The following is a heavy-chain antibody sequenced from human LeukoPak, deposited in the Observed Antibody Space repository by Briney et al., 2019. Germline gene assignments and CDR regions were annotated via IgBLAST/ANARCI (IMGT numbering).Heavy chain of an antibody. CDR2: IYPGDSDM. V-gene: IGHV5-51*01. CDR3: ARHTVPYGGSSSGGIDY. J-gene: IGHJ4*02. CDR1: GYRFTSYW. Sequence: GESLKISCKGSGYRFTSYWIGWVRQMPGKGLEWMGIIYPGDSDMRYSPSFQGQVTMSADKSISTAYQQWTSLKASDTAMYYCARHTVPYGGSSSGGIDYWGQGTLVTVSS. D-gene: IGHD6-6*01.